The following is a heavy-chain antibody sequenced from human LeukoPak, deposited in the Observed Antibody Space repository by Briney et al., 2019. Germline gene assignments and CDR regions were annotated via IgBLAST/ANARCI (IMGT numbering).Heavy chain of an antibody. CDR2: INWNGGST. J-gene: IGHJ6*04. V-gene: IGHV3-20*04. CDR1: GFTFDDYG. Sequence: GGSLRLSCAASGFTFDDYGMSWVRQAPGKGLEWVSGINWNGGSTGYADSVKGRFTISRDNAKNSLYLQMNSLRAEDTALYYCARDLGGYQLPAPLDVWGKGTTVTVSS. D-gene: IGHD2-2*01. CDR3: ARDLGGYQLPAPLDV.